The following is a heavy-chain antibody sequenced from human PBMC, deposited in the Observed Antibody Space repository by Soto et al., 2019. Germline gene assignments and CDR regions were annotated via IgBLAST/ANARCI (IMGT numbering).Heavy chain of an antibody. Sequence: GGSLRLSCAASGFTFSSYAMSWVRQAPGKGLEWVSAISGSGGSTYYADSVKGRFTISRDNSKNTLYLQMNSLRAEDTAVYYRAKDLDFGVVTCFDYWGQGTLVTVSS. D-gene: IGHD3-3*01. J-gene: IGHJ4*02. CDR3: AKDLDFGVVTCFDY. V-gene: IGHV3-23*01. CDR1: GFTFSSYA. CDR2: ISGSGGST.